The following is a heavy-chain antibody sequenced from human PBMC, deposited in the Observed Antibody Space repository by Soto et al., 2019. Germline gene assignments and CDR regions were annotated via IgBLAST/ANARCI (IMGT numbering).Heavy chain of an antibody. J-gene: IGHJ4*02. Sequence: QVQLVESGGGVVQPGRSLRLSCAASGFTFGSYGMHWVRQAPGKGLEWVAVISYDGSNKYYADSVKGRFTISRDNSKNTLYLQMNSLRAEDTAVYYCAKESGVVTYFDYWGQGTLVTVSS. CDR1: GFTFGSYG. CDR2: ISYDGSNK. D-gene: IGHD2-15*01. V-gene: IGHV3-30*18. CDR3: AKESGVVTYFDY.